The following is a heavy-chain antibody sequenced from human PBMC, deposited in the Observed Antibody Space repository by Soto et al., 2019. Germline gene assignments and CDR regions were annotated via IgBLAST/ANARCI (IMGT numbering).Heavy chain of an antibody. V-gene: IGHV4-61*01. CDR1: GGSISSSSYY. D-gene: IGHD3-10*01. J-gene: IGHJ3*02. Sequence: PSETLSLTCTVSGGSISSSSYYWSWIRQPPGKGLEWIGYIYYSGSTNYNPSLKSRVTISVDTSKNQFSLKLSSVTAADTAVYYCARGRITPDAFDIWGQGTMVTVSS. CDR2: IYYSGST. CDR3: ARGRITPDAFDI.